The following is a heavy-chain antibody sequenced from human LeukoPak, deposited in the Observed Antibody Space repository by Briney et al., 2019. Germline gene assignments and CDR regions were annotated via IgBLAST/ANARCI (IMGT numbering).Heavy chain of an antibody. CDR2: MNPNSGNT. CDR3: AGGDYDFWSGYNAFDI. D-gene: IGHD3-3*01. CDR1: GYTFTSYD. Sequence: ASVKVSCKASGYTFTSYDINWVRQATGQGLEWMGWMNPNSGNTGYAQKFQGRVTITRNTSISTAYMELSSLRSEDTAVYYCAGGDYDFWSGYNAFDIWGQGTMVTVSS. J-gene: IGHJ3*02. V-gene: IGHV1-8*03.